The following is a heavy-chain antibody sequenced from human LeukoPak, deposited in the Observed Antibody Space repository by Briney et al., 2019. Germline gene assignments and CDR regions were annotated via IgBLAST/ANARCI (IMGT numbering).Heavy chain of an antibody. CDR3: ASGLGATDAFDI. CDR2: IYTSGST. J-gene: IGHJ3*02. V-gene: IGHV4-61*02. D-gene: IGHD1-26*01. CDR1: GGSISSGTYY. Sequence: PSQTLSLTCTVSGGSISSGTYYWSWIRQPAGKGLEWIGRIYTSGSTNYNPSLKSRATISVDTSKNQFSLKLSSVTAADTAVYYCASGLGATDAFDIWGQGTMVTVSS.